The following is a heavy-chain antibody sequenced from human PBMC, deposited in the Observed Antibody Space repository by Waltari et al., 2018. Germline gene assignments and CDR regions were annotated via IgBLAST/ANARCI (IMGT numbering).Heavy chain of an antibody. Sequence: EVQLVESGGGLVQHGGSRRVSCTASGFTFSSYWMHWVRQVPGKGLVWVSRINSDGSGTSYADSAKGRFTISRDNAKNTLFLQMNSLRGEDTAVYYCASGNSHAFDLWGQGTMVTVSS. J-gene: IGHJ3*01. CDR1: GFTFSSYW. CDR3: ASGNSHAFDL. V-gene: IGHV3-74*01. D-gene: IGHD1-7*01. CDR2: INSDGSGT.